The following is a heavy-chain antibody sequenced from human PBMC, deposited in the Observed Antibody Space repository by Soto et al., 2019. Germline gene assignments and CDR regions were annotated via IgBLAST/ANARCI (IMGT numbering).Heavy chain of an antibody. Sequence: SETLSLTCSVSGTSVSNYYWSWIRQPAGKGLEHIGRIYTSGSTSYNPSLKSRVTMSMDTSQTQIYLNLTSVTAADTAVYYCARGGIQLSYAFDYWGQGILVTISS. D-gene: IGHD5-18*01. J-gene: IGHJ4*02. CDR2: IYTSGST. V-gene: IGHV4-4*07. CDR1: GTSVSNYY. CDR3: ARGGIQLSYAFDY.